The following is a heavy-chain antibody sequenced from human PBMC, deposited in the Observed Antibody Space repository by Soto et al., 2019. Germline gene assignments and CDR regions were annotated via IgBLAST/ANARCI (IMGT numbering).Heavy chain of an antibody. CDR3: AGHRIVAPTVFDY. CDR2: IYYSGRP. CDR1: GGSISSSSYY. D-gene: IGHD1-26*01. Sequence: SETLSLTCTVSGGSISSSSYYWGWIRQPPGKGLEWIGSIYYSGRPNYNPSLKSRVTISVDTSKNQFPLKLSSVTAADTAVYYCAGHRIVAPTVFDYWGQGTLVTVSS. V-gene: IGHV4-39*01. J-gene: IGHJ4*02.